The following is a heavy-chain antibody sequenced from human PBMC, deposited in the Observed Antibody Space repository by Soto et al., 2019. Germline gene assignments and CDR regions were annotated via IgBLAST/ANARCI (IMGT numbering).Heavy chain of an antibody. D-gene: IGHD5-12*01. Sequence: EVQLLESGGKLVQPGGSLTLSCAASGFTFSTYAMAWVRQAPGKGLEWVSGVSASGLNTDYADPVKGRCYISRDNSKNPVSLHMNSLRAEDTDVYYCAKDRPRRTCGYFFDYWGQGTLVTVSS. V-gene: IGHV3-23*01. CDR1: GFTFSTYA. CDR3: AKDRPRRTCGYFFDY. CDR2: VSASGLNT. J-gene: IGHJ4*02.